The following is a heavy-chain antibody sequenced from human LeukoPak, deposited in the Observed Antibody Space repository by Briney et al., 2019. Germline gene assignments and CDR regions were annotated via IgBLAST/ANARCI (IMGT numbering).Heavy chain of an antibody. J-gene: IGHJ4*02. D-gene: IGHD3-10*01. CDR2: IYYSGST. CDR1: GGSISSGGYY. Sequence: SETLSLTCTVSGGSISSGGYYWSWLRQHPGKGLEWIGYIYYSGSTYYNPSLKSRVTISVDTSKNQFSLKLSSVTAADTAVYYCARDRFGISRYYFDHWGQGTLVTVSS. CDR3: ARDRFGISRYYFDH. V-gene: IGHV4-31*03.